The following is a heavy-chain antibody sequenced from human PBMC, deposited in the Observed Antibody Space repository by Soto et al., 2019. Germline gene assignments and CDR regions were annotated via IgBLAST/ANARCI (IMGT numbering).Heavy chain of an antibody. CDR1: GFSLSTSGVV. CDR2: IYWNDDK. J-gene: IGHJ4*02. CDR3: AHSSLRSVYDIRLEY. V-gene: IGHV2-5*01. Sequence: SGPTLVNPTQTLTLTCTFSGFSLSTSGVVVGWIRQPPGKALELLALIYWNDDKRYSPSLKSMLTITKDTSKNQVVLTMTNMDPVDTATYYCAHSSLRSVYDIRLEYWGQGTMVTVSS. D-gene: IGHD3-9*01.